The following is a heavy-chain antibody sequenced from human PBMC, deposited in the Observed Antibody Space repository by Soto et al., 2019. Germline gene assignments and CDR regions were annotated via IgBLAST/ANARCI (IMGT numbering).Heavy chain of an antibody. D-gene: IGHD3-22*01. CDR3: ARDLPYYYDSSGYYNYYYYGMDV. CDR1: GYTFTSYG. CDR2: ISAYNGNT. Sequence: GASVKVSCKASGYTFTSYGISWVRQAPGRGLEWMGWISAYNGNTNYAQKLQGRVTMTTDTSTSTAYMELRSLRSDDTAVYYRARDLPYYYDSSGYYNYYYYGMDVWGQGTTVTVSS. J-gene: IGHJ6*02. V-gene: IGHV1-18*01.